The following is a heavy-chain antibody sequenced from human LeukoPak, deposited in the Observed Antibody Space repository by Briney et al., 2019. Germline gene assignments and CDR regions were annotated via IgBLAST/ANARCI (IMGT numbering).Heavy chain of an antibody. V-gene: IGHV3-30*18. J-gene: IGHJ4*02. CDR2: ISYDGSNK. Sequence: RRSLRLSCAASGFTFSSYGMHWVRQAPGKGLEWVAVISYDGSNKYYADSVKGRFTISRDNSKNTLYLQMNSLRAEDTAVYYCAKVGGYGGEFDYWGQGTLVTVSS. CDR3: AKVGGYGGEFDY. CDR1: GFTFSSYG. D-gene: IGHD4-23*01.